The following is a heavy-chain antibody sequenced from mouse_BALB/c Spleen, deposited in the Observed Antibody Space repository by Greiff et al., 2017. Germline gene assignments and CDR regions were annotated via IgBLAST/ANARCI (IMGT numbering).Heavy chain of an antibody. CDR2: IWGDGST. V-gene: IGHV2-6-7*01. CDR3: ARDYRYDGAYYAMDY. CDR1: GFSLTGYG. J-gene: IGHJ4*01. D-gene: IGHD2-14*01. Sequence: VMLVESGPGLVAPSQSLSITCTVSGFSLTGYGVNWVRQPPGKGLEWLGMIWGDGSTDYNSALKSRLSISKDNSKSQVFLKMNSLQTDDTARYYCARDYRYDGAYYAMDYWGQGTSVTVSS.